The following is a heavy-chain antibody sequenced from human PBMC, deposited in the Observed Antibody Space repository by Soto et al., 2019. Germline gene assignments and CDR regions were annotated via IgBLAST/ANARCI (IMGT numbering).Heavy chain of an antibody. Sequence: ASVKVSCKASGYTFTSYGISWVRQAPGQGLEWMGWISAYNGNTNYAQKLQGRVTMTTDTSTSTAYMELRSLRSDDTAVYYCARDGLGYCSGGSCYYGFDPWGQGTLVTVSS. CDR2: ISAYNGNT. CDR3: ARDGLGYCSGGSCYYGFDP. CDR1: GYTFTSYG. V-gene: IGHV1-18*01. J-gene: IGHJ5*02. D-gene: IGHD2-15*01.